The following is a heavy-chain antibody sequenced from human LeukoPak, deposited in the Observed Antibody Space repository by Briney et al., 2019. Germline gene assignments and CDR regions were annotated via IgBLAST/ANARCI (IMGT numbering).Heavy chain of an antibody. Sequence: GGSLRLSCAASGFTFSSYGMHWVRQAPGKGLEWVAVISYDGSNKYYADSVKGRFTISRDNSKNTLYLQMNSPRAEDTAVYYCAKDSKSYGTFDCWGQGTLVTVSS. CDR1: GFTFSSYG. D-gene: IGHD5-18*01. V-gene: IGHV3-30*18. CDR3: AKDSKSYGTFDC. J-gene: IGHJ4*02. CDR2: ISYDGSNK.